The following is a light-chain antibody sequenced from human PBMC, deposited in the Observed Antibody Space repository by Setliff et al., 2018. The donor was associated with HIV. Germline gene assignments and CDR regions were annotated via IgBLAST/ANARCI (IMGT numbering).Light chain of an antibody. CDR3: CSYTDSDTYV. CDR1: SSDVGGYNY. V-gene: IGLV2-11*01. Sequence: QSALTQPRSVSGSPGQSVAISCTGTSSDVGGYNYVSWYQQHPGKAPKLMIYDVTKRPSGVPDRFSASKSGNMASLTISGLQADDEADYYCCSYTDSDTYVFGTGTKVTVL. J-gene: IGLJ1*01. CDR2: DVT.